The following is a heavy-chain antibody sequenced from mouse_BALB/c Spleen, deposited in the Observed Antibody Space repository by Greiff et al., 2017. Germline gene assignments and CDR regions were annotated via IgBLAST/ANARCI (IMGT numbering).Heavy chain of an antibody. CDR3: ARYYGSSYGFAY. J-gene: IGHJ3*01. Sequence: EVQLKESGPSLVKPSQTLSLTCSVTGDSITSGYWNWIRKFPGNKLEYMGYISYSGSTYYNPALKSRISITRDTSKNQYYLQLNSVTTEDTATYYCARYYGSSYGFAYWGQGTLVTVSA. CDR1: GDSITSGY. V-gene: IGHV3-8*02. D-gene: IGHD1-1*01. CDR2: ISYSGST.